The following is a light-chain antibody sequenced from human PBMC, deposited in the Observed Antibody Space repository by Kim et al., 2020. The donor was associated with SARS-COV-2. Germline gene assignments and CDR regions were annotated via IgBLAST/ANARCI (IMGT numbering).Light chain of an antibody. V-gene: IGKV1-5*01. CDR2: DAS. CDR1: QSISSW. Sequence: DIQMTLSPSTLSASVGDRVTITCRASQSISSWLAWYQQKPGKAPKLLIYDASSLESGVPSRFSGSGSVTEFTLTISSLQPDDFATYYCQQYSSYSPWTFGQGTKVDIK. CDR3: QQYSSYSPWT. J-gene: IGKJ1*01.